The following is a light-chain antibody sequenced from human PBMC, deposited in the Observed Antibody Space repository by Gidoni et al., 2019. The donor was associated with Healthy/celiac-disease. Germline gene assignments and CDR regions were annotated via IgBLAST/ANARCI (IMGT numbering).Light chain of an antibody. J-gene: IGKJ1*01. CDR3: QQYGSSSWT. CDR1: QSVSSSY. CDR2: GAS. Sequence: QSPGTLSLSPGERATLSCRASQSVSSSYLAWYQQKPGQAPRLLIYGASSRATGIPDRFSGSGSGTDFTLTISRLEPEDFAVYYCQQYGSSSWTFGQGTKVEIK. V-gene: IGKV3-20*01.